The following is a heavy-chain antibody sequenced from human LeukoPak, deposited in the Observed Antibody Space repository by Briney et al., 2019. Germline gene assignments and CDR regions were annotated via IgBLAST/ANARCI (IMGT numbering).Heavy chain of an antibody. CDR2: INHSGST. CDR1: GGSFSGYY. CDR3: ARGFGTQGYELGYYFDY. J-gene: IGHJ4*02. Sequence: PSETLSLTCAVYGGSFSGYYWSWFRQPPGKGLEGIGEINHSGSTNYTPSLKSRVTISVDPSKNQFSLKLSSVTAADTAVYYCARGFGTQGYELGYYFDYWGQGTLVTVSS. D-gene: IGHD5-12*01. V-gene: IGHV4-34*01.